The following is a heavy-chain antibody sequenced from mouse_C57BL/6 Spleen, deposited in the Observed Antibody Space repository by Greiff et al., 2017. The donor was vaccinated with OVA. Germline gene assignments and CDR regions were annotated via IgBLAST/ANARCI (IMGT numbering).Heavy chain of an antibody. Sequence: QVQLQQPGAELVKPGASVKLSCKASGYTFTSYWMQWVKQRPGQGLEWIGEIDPSDSYTNYNQKFKGKATLTVDTSSSTAYMQLSSLTSEDSAVYYCARHDLDYWGQGTTLTVSS. CDR1: GYTFTSYW. CDR3: ARHDLDY. V-gene: IGHV1-50*01. CDR2: IDPSDSYT. J-gene: IGHJ2*01.